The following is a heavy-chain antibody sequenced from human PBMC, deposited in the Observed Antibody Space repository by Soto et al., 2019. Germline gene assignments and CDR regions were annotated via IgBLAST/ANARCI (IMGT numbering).Heavy chain of an antibody. CDR3: ARGSYYSGWV. CDR1: GDSVSSTSTA. J-gene: IGHJ4*02. CDR2: TYYRSKWYS. V-gene: IGHV6-1*01. D-gene: IGHD6-19*01. Sequence: SQTLSLTCVISGDSVSSTSTAWSWIRQSPSRGLEWLGRTYYRSKWYSDYAVSVKSRITINPDTSKNPFSLQLNSVTPEDTAVYYCARGSYYSGWVWGQGTLVTVSS.